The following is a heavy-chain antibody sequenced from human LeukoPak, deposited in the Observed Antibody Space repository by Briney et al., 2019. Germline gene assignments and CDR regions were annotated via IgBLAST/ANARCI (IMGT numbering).Heavy chain of an antibody. V-gene: IGHV3-9*01. CDR2: ISWNSGSI. CDR1: GFTFDDYA. CDR3: VKGLVRGVPNYYYYGMDV. Sequence: GGSLRLSCAASGFTFDDYAIHWVRQAPGKGLEWVSGISWNSGSIGYADSVKGRFTISRDNAKNSLYLQMNSLRAEDTALYYCVKGLVRGVPNYYYYGMDVWGQGTTVTVSS. J-gene: IGHJ6*02. D-gene: IGHD3-10*01.